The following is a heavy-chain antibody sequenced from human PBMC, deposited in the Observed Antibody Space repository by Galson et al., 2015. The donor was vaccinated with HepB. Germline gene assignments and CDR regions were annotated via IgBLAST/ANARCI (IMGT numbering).Heavy chain of an antibody. Sequence: PALVKPTQTLTLTCTFSGFSVNTAGVGVGWIRQPPGKALEWLALIYRDDDKHYNPFLKSRLSITKDASKNQVALMMTDMDPGDTATYFCAHRPLTFRSDRGGYWNYFDNWGQGTLVVVSS. CDR2: IYRDDDK. J-gene: IGHJ4*02. CDR1: GFSVNTAGVG. V-gene: IGHV2-5*02. CDR3: AHRPLTFRSDRGGYWNYFDN. D-gene: IGHD2-21*01.